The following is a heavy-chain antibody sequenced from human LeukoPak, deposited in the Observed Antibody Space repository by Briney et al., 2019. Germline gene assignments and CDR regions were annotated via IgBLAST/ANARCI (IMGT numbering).Heavy chain of an antibody. CDR2: INPNRGGT. CDR3: ARVPHRGTIVELPGTILDAFDI. Sequence: ASVKVSCKASGYTFTGYYIHWVRRAPGQGHEWMGWINPNRGGTNYAQRFQGRITMTRDTSISTAYMELSSLRSDDTALYYCARVPHRGTIVELPGTILDAFDIWSQGTMVTVSS. D-gene: IGHD1-7*01. CDR1: GYTFTGYY. V-gene: IGHV1-2*02. J-gene: IGHJ3*02.